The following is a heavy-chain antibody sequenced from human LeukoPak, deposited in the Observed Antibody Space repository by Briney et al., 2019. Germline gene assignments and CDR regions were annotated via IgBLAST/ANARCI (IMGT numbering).Heavy chain of an antibody. CDR3: AREIPIYDYEAV. CDR2: IYTSGST. V-gene: IGHV4-4*07. J-gene: IGHJ4*02. CDR1: GGSISSYY. Sequence: SETLSLTCTVSGGSISSYYWSWIRQPAGKGLEWIGRIYTSGSTNYNPSLKSRVTMSVDTSKNQFSLKLSSVTAADTAVYYWAREIPIYDYEAVWGQGTLVTVSS. D-gene: IGHD3-16*01.